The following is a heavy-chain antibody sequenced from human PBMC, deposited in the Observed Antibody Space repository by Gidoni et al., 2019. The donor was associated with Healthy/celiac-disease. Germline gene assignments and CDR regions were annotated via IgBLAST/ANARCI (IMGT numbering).Heavy chain of an antibody. D-gene: IGHD2-15*01. J-gene: IGHJ4*02. Sequence: QVQLQQWGAGLLKPSETLSLTCAVYGWSFSGYYWSCIRKPPGKGLEWIGEINHSGSTTYHPSLKSRVTISVDTSKNQFSLKRSSVTAADTAVYYCALGIRYFDYWGQGTLVTVSS. CDR1: GWSFSGYY. CDR2: INHSGST. CDR3: ALGIRYFDY. V-gene: IGHV4-34*01.